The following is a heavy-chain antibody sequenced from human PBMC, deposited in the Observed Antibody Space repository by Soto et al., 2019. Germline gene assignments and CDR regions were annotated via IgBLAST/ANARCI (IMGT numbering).Heavy chain of an antibody. D-gene: IGHD2-2*01. Sequence: GASVKVSCKASGYTFTSYYMHWVRQAPGQGLEWMGIINPSGGSTSYAQKFQGRVTMTRDTSTSTVYMELSSLRSEDTAVYYCARGPGRYQLLSYYYYYYYMDVWGKGTTVTVSS. CDR1: GYTFTSYY. CDR3: ARGPGRYQLLSYYYYYYYMDV. CDR2: INPSGGST. V-gene: IGHV1-46*01. J-gene: IGHJ6*03.